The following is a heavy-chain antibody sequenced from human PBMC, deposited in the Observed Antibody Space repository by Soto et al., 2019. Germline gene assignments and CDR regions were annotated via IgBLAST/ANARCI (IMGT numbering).Heavy chain of an antibody. J-gene: IGHJ5*01. V-gene: IGHV3-48*03. D-gene: IGHD2-21*02. CDR1: GFIFSNYE. Sequence: EVQLVESGGGLVQPGGSLRLSCAASGFIFSNYEMNWVRQAPGKGLQWVSFISPTGNKIYYGESVKGRFTISRDNAKNSVLLQMHSLTAEDTAVYFCARSFPRFTAPDSWGQGNVVTVAS. CDR2: ISPTGNKI. CDR3: ARSFPRFTAPDS.